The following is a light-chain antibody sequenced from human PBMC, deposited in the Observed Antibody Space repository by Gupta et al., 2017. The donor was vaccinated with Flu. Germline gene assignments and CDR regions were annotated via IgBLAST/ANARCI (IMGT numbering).Light chain of an antibody. CDR1: SSDVGANDF. CDR3: CSHGSNNWV. V-gene: IGLV2-11*01. Sequence: QSALTQPRSLSGSPGQSVTISCTGSSSDVGANDFVTWYQQQPDKVPKLVIYDVRHRPAGVPDRFSGSKSGNTATLTISGLQAEDEAYYYCCSHGSNNWVFGGGTKLTVL. J-gene: IGLJ3*02. CDR2: DVR.